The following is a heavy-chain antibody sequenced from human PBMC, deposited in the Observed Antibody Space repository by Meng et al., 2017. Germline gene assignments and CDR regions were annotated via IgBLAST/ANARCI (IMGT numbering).Heavy chain of an antibody. D-gene: IGHD3-16*01. Sequence: QVQLPESGPGPGRPSGTLSLPCPVSGDSVTVGSHYWSWIRQPPGKGLEWIGYIDYGGSTSYNPSLRSRVTISVDTSNNQFSLKLSSVTAADTAVFYCARTRGDYYFDYWGQGTLVTVSS. CDR1: GDSVTVGSHY. J-gene: IGHJ4*02. CDR2: IDYGGST. V-gene: IGHV4-61*01. CDR3: ARTRGDYYFDY.